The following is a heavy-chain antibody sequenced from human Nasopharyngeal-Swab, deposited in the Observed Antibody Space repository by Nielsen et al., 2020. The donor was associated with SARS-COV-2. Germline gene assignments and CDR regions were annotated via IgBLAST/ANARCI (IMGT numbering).Heavy chain of an antibody. CDR3: ARDHLMTVTIPYYYYGMDV. J-gene: IGHJ6*02. CDR1: GFTLSSYS. D-gene: IGHD4-11*01. V-gene: IGHV3-21*01. Sequence: GESLKISCAASGFTLSSYSMNWVRQAPGKGLEWVSSISSSSSYIYYADSVKGRFTISRDNAKNSLYLQMNSLRAEDTAVYYCARDHLMTVTIPYYYYGMDVWGQGTTVTVSS. CDR2: ISSSSSYI.